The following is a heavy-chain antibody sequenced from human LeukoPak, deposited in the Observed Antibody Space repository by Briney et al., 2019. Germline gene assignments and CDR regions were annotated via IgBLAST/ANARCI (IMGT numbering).Heavy chain of an antibody. J-gene: IGHJ4*02. Sequence: GGSLRLSCAASGFTFRDYAIHWVRQAPGRGLEWVTVISPDGRKTQYADSVKGRFTISRDNSKDALYLEMNSLRTDDTAVYYCARVYCSSTSCRADFDYWGQGALVTVSS. CDR3: ARVYCSSTSCRADFDY. D-gene: IGHD2-2*01. V-gene: IGHV3-30*04. CDR1: GFTFRDYA. CDR2: ISPDGRKT.